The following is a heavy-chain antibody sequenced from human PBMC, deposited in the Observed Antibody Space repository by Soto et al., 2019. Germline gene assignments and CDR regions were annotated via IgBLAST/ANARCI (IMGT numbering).Heavy chain of an antibody. J-gene: IGHJ6*02. CDR2: ISSSSSTI. V-gene: IGHV3-48*02. Sequence: GGSLRLSCAASGFTFSSYSMNWVRQAPGKGLEWVSYISSSSSTIYYADSVKGRFTISRDNAKNSLYLQMNSLRDEDTAVYYCANLERRFYGMDVWGQGTTVTVSS. D-gene: IGHD1-1*01. CDR3: ANLERRFYGMDV. CDR1: GFTFSSYS.